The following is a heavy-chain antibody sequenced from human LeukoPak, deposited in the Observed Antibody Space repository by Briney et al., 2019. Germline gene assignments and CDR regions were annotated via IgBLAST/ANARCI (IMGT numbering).Heavy chain of an antibody. CDR2: ISYDGSNK. D-gene: IGHD4-17*01. CDR3: AKDVTTPDY. V-gene: IGHV3-30*18. J-gene: IGHJ4*02. Sequence: GGSLRLSCAASGFTFSSYGMHWVRPAPGKGLEWVAVISYDGSNKYYADSVKGRFTISRDNSKNTLYLQMNSLRAEDTAVYYCAKDVTTPDYWGQGTLVTVSS. CDR1: GFTFSSYG.